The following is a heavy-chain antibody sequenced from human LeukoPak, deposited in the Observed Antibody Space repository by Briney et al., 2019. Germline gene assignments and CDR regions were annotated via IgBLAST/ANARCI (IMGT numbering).Heavy chain of an antibody. V-gene: IGHV4-61*02. CDR1: GGSISSGSYY. CDR2: IYTSGST. D-gene: IGHD6-19*01. J-gene: IGHJ4*02. CDR3: ARQGIAVAGTKVFDY. Sequence: SETLSLTCTVSGGSISSGSYYWSWIRQPAGKGLEWIGRIYTSGSTNYNPSLKSRVTISVDTSKNQFSLKLSSVTAADTAVYYCARQGIAVAGTKVFDYWGQGTLVTVSS.